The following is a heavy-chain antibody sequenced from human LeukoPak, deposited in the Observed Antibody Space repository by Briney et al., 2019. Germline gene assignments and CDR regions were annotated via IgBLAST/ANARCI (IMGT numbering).Heavy chain of an antibody. D-gene: IGHD1-20*01. V-gene: IGHV3-7*01. CDR3: VRDLSGNGDY. J-gene: IGHJ4*02. CDR2: IKQDGSDK. CDR1: GFAFSSYW. Sequence: GGSLRLFCAVSGFAFSSYWMGWVRQAPGKGLEWVANIKQDGSDKIYVDSVKGRSTISRDNAKNSLFLQMNSLRADDTAVYYCVRDLSGNGDYWGQGTLVTVSS.